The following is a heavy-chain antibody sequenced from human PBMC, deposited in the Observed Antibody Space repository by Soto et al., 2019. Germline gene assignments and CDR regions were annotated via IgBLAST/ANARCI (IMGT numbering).Heavy chain of an antibody. CDR1: GFTFSSYG. J-gene: IGHJ4*02. D-gene: IGHD3-10*01. V-gene: IGHV3-30*18. CDR2: ISYDGKNK. CDR3: AKDPKPEIYYYASGIVY. Sequence: QVQVVESGGGVVQPGRSLRLCCAASGFTFSSYGMHWVRQAPGKGLEWVAVISYDGKNKDYADSVKGRFTISRDNSKNTLYLQMNSLGAEDTAVYYCAKDPKPEIYYYASGIVYWGQGTQVTVSA.